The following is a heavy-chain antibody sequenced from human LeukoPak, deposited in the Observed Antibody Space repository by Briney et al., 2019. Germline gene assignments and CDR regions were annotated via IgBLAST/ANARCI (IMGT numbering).Heavy chain of an antibody. J-gene: IGHJ4*02. D-gene: IGHD2-2*01. V-gene: IGHV4-39*01. CDR2: IYYSGST. Sequence: SETLSLTCTVSGGSISSSSYYWGWIRQPPGKGLEWIGYIYYSGSTYYNPSLKSRVTISVDTSKNQFSLKMSSVTAADTAVYYCARHVCSSTSCYFVYWGQGTLVTVSS. CDR3: ARHVCSSTSCYFVY. CDR1: GGSISSSSYY.